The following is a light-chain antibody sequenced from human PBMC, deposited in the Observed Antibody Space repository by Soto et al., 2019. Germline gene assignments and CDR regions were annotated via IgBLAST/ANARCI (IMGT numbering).Light chain of an antibody. CDR3: ASWDDSLNGVV. CDR2: TNN. V-gene: IGLV1-44*01. CDR1: NSNIGDNT. J-gene: IGLJ2*01. Sequence: QSVLTQPTSASGTPGQRVTISCSGSNSNIGDNTVNWFQQLPGTAPKLLSSTNNQRPSGVPDRFSGSKSGTSASLAISGLQSEDEADYYCASWDDSLNGVVFGGGTKVTVL.